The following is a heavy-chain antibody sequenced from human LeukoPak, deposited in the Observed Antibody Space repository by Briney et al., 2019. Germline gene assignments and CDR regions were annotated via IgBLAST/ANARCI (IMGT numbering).Heavy chain of an antibody. CDR1: GGSFSGYY. J-gene: IGHJ4*02. CDR2: INHSGST. V-gene: IGHV4-34*01. Sequence: SETLSLTCAVYGGSFSGYYWSWIRQPPRKGLEWIGEINHSGSTNYNPSLKSRVTISVDTSKNQFSLKLSSVTAADTAVYYCARGWDYDFWSGSQPFDYWGQGTLVTVSS. CDR3: ARGWDYDFWSGSQPFDY. D-gene: IGHD3-3*01.